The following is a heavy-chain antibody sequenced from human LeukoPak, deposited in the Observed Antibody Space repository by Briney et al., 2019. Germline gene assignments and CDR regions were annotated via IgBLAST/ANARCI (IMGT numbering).Heavy chain of an antibody. CDR2: FSGRGGGT. V-gene: IGHV3-23*01. CDR1: GFTFSSYD. D-gene: IGHD3-22*01. Sequence: GGSLRLSCAAFGFTFSSYDMSWVRQAPGKGLEWVSSFSGRGGGTFYTDSVKGRFTISRDNSKNTLYLQMNSLRAEDTAVYYCANHRVGDYYDSGGKYYFDYWGQGTLVTVSS. CDR3: ANHRVGDYYDSGGKYYFDY. J-gene: IGHJ4*02.